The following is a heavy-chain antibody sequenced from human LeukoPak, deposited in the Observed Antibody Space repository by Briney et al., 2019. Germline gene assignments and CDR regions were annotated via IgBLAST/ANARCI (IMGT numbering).Heavy chain of an antibody. CDR1: GFTFSSYG. D-gene: IGHD3/OR15-3a*01. J-gene: IGHJ4*02. V-gene: IGHV3-30*02. CDR2: IRYDGSNK. Sequence: GGSLRLSCAAAGFTFSSYGMHWVRQAPGKGLEWVAFIRYDGSNKYYADSVKGRFTISRDNSKNTLYLQMNSLRAEDTAVYYCAKDEGWTGPFDYWGQGTLVTVSS. CDR3: AKDEGWTGPFDY.